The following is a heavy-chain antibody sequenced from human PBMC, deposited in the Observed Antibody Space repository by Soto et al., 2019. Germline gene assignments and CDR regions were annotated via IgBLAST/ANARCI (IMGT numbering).Heavy chain of an antibody. CDR1: GFTFSSYA. CDR2: ISYDGSNK. V-gene: IGHV3-30-3*01. D-gene: IGHD3-3*01. CDR3: ARDRWDYDFWSGYYIGTRGGIDY. Sequence: QVQLVESGGGVVQPGRSLRLSCAASGFTFSSYAMHWVRQAPGKGLEWVAVISYDGSNKYYADSVKGRFTISRDNSKNTLYLQMNSLRAEDTAVYYCARDRWDYDFWSGYYIGTRGGIDYWGQGTLVTVSS. J-gene: IGHJ4*02.